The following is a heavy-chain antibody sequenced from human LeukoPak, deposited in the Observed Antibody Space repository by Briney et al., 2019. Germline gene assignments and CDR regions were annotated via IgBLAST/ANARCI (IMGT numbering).Heavy chain of an antibody. Sequence: SLRLSCAASGFNFDDYTMHWVRQIPGKSLEWVSLFNRDGGSTFYADSVKGRFTISRDTRKNFLYLQMISLRTEDTALYYCAKDLGKVIAAAGTSGFDSWGRGTLVTVSS. CDR3: AKDLGKVIAAAGTSGFDS. D-gene: IGHD6-13*01. J-gene: IGHJ4*01. CDR2: FNRDGGST. V-gene: IGHV3-43*01. CDR1: GFNFDDYT.